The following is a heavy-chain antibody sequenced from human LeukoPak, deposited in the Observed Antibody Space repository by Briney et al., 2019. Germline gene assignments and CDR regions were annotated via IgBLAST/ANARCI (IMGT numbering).Heavy chain of an antibody. D-gene: IGHD3-3*02. Sequence: SETLSLTCTVSGGSIGSYYWNWIRQAPGKGLEWIGYIHYSGSTNHNSSLKSRVTISVDTSKNQYSLKLSSVTAADTAVYYCARHISGAATLDWGQGTLVTVSS. V-gene: IGHV4-59*01. CDR1: GGSIGSYY. CDR3: ARHISGAATLD. J-gene: IGHJ4*02. CDR2: IHYSGST.